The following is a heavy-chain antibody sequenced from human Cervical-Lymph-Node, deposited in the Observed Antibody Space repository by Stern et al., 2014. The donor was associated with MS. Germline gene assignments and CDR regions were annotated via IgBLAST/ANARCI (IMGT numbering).Heavy chain of an antibody. Sequence: EVQLEESGGGLVQPGGSLRLSCAASGFSFRNFAMHWVRQAPGKGLECGACITSNSDNIAYADAVKGRFTITRDNAEKSLLLQMNSLRLEDTASYYYTKVKPAASTGLFESWGQGTLVTVSS. CDR2: ITSNSDNI. CDR3: TKVKPAASTGLFES. CDR1: GFSFRNFA. V-gene: IGHV3-9*01. J-gene: IGHJ4*02. D-gene: IGHD6-13*01.